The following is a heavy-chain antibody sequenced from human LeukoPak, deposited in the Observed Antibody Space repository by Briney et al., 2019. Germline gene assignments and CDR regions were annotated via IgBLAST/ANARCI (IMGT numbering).Heavy chain of an antibody. CDR2: INHSGST. J-gene: IGHJ4*02. V-gene: IGHV4-34*01. D-gene: IGHD5-24*01. Sequence: SETLSHTCAVYGGSFSGYYWSWIRQPPGKGLEWIGEINHSGSTNYNPSLKSRVTISVDTSKNQFSLKLSSVTAADTAVYYCARGRDGYNYYDYWGRGTLVTVSS. CDR1: GGSFSGYY. CDR3: ARGRDGYNYYDY.